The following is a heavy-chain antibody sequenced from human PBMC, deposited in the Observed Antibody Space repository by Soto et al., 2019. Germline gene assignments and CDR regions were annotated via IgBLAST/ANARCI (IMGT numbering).Heavy chain of an antibody. Sequence: GASVKVSCKASGYTFTSYYMHWVRQAPGQGLEWMGIINPSGGSTSYAQKFQGRVTMTRDTSTSTVYMELSSLRSEDTAVYYCARDRSTYSGYDYPYYGMDVWGQGTTVTVSS. V-gene: IGHV1-46*01. CDR2: INPSGGST. CDR1: GYTFTSYY. J-gene: IGHJ6*02. D-gene: IGHD5-12*01. CDR3: ARDRSTYSGYDYPYYGMDV.